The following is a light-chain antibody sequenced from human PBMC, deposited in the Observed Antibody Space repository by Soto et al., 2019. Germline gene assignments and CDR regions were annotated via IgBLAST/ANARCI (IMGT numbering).Light chain of an antibody. V-gene: IGLV1-47*01. CDR3: AAWDDSLKGYV. J-gene: IGLJ1*01. Sequence: QSVLTQPPSASGTPGQRVTISCSGGSYNIGKNLVYWYQQRPGTAPKLLIFKTDARPSGVPERFSGSNSGSSASLAISGLRSEDEADYFCAAWDDSLKGYVFGTGTKLTVL. CDR2: KTD. CDR1: SYNIGKNL.